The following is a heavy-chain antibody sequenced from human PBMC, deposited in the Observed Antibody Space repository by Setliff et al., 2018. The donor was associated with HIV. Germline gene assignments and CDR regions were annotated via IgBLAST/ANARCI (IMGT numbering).Heavy chain of an antibody. CDR2: INHSGST. Sequence: ETLSLTCAVYGGSFSAYYWSWIRQPPGKGLEWIGEINHSGSTNYNPSLKTRVTIMVDTSKNQFSLKLTSVTAADTAVYYCARHHELTAHGLFDSWGQGTLVTVSS. V-gene: IGHV4-34*01. J-gene: IGHJ4*02. CDR3: ARHHELTAHGLFDS. CDR1: GGSFSAYY. D-gene: IGHD1-7*01.